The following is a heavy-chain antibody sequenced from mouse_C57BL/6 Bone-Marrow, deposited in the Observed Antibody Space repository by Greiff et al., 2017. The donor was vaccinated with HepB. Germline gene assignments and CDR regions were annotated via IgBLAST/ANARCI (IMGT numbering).Heavy chain of an antibody. CDR3: ERRDYYYGSSYGYFDV. CDR2: IHPNSGST. CDR1: GYTFTSYW. V-gene: IGHV1-64*01. Sequence: QVQLQQPGAELVKPGASVKLSCKASGYTFTSYWMHWVKQRPGQGLEWIGMIHPNSGSTNYNEKFKSKATLTVDKSSSTAYMQLSSLTSEDSAVYYCERRDYYYGSSYGYFDVWGTGTTVTVSS. D-gene: IGHD1-1*01. J-gene: IGHJ1*03.